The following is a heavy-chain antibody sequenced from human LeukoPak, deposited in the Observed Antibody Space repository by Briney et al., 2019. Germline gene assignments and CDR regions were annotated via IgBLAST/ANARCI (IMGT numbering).Heavy chain of an antibody. V-gene: IGHV4-39*07. D-gene: IGHD4/OR15-4a*01. Sequence: PSETLSLTCTVSGGFISSSSYHWGWVRQPPGKGLEWIGSIYYSGSTYYNPSLKSRVTISVDTSKNQFSLKLSSVTAADTAVYYCARGGALDWFDPGGQGPLVTVPS. J-gene: IGHJ5*02. CDR2: IYYSGST. CDR3: ARGGALDWFDP. CDR1: GGFISSSSYH.